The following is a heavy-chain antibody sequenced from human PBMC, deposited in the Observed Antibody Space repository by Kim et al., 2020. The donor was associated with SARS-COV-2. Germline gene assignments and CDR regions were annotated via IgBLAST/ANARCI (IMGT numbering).Heavy chain of an antibody. CDR1: GGSFSGYY. V-gene: IGHV4-34*01. CDR3: SRGKGTSYSQYYGMEV. CDR2: INHSGST. Sequence: SETLSLTCAVYGGSFSGYYWSWIRQPPGKGLEWIGEINHSGSTNYNPSHKSRVTISVDTSKNQFSLTLSSVTAADTAVYYCSRGKGTSYSQYYGMEVWGQGTTFPVSS. D-gene: IGHD2-15*01. J-gene: IGHJ6*02.